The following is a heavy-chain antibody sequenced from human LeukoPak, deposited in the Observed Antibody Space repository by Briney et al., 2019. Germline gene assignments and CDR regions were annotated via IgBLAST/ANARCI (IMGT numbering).Heavy chain of an antibody. J-gene: IGHJ5*02. CDR1: GYTFTVYY. V-gene: IGHV1-2*02. D-gene: IGHD2-2*01. CDR2: INPNSGGT. Sequence: ASVKVSCKGSGYTFTVYYMHWVRQAPGQGLEWMGWINPNSGGTNYAQKFQGRVTMTRDTSISTAYMELSRLRSDDTAVYYCARWARVVPAAKCWFDPWGQGTLVTVSS. CDR3: ARWARVVPAAKCWFDP.